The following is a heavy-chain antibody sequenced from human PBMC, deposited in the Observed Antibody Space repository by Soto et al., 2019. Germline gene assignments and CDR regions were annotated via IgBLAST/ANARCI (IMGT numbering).Heavy chain of an antibody. V-gene: IGHV1-46*01. J-gene: IGHJ5*02. D-gene: IGHD3-10*01. Sequence: QVQLVQSGAEVRTPGASVIVSCTASGNTFANYFLHWVRQAPGQGLEWMGKLNPSGGPPTYAQASQGRATVTCHTSARTVFMEMRSLTSDDTAVYYCAKQTVELSLGGFDPWGQGPLVTISS. CDR3: AKQTVELSLGGFDP. CDR2: LNPSGGPP. CDR1: GNTFANYF.